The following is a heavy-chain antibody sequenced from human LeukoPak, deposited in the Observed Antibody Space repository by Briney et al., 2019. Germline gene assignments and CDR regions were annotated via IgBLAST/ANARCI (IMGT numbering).Heavy chain of an antibody. Sequence: ASVKVSCKASGYTFTSYDINWVRQATGQGLEWMGWMNPNSGNTGYAQKFQGRVTMTRNTSISTAYMELSSLRSEDTAVYCCARDGSYHYYYYMDVWGKGTTVTVSS. CDR2: MNPNSGNT. V-gene: IGHV1-8*01. CDR3: ARDGSYHYYYYMDV. CDR1: GYTFTSYD. D-gene: IGHD1-26*01. J-gene: IGHJ6*03.